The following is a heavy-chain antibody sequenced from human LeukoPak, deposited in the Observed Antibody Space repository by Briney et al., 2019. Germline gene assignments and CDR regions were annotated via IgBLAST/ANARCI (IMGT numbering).Heavy chain of an antibody. V-gene: IGHV3-21*01. CDR3: AREETYYYGSGSYS. D-gene: IGHD3-10*01. J-gene: IGHJ4*02. CDR1: GFTFSSYS. Sequence: GGSLRLSCAASGFTFSSYSMNWVRQAPGKGLEWVSSISSSSSYIYYADSVKGRFTISRDNAKNSLYLQMNSLRAEHTAVYYCAREETYYYGSGSYSWGQGTLVTVSS. CDR2: ISSSSSYI.